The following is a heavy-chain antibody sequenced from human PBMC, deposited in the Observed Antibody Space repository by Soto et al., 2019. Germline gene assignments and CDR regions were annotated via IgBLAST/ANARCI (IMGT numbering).Heavy chain of an antibody. V-gene: IGHV1-18*04. Sequence: ASVKVSCKASGYTFTSYGISWVRQAPGQGLEWMGWISAYNGNTNYAQKLQGRVTMTTDTPTSTAYMELRSLRSDDTAVYYCARGGRVDLVATIISYYYYYGMDVWGQGTTVTVLL. D-gene: IGHD5-12*01. CDR3: ARGGRVDLVATIISYYYYYGMDV. CDR1: GYTFTSYG. CDR2: ISAYNGNT. J-gene: IGHJ6*02.